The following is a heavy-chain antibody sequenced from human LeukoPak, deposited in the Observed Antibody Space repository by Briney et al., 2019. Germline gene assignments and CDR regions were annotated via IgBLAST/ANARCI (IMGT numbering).Heavy chain of an antibody. CDR2: ISSSSSTI. D-gene: IGHD2-2*01. V-gene: IGHV3-48*01. Sequence: GGSLRLSCAASGFTFSSYSMTWVRQAPGKGLEWVSYISSSSSTIYYADSVKGRFTISRDNAKNSLYLQMNSLRAEDTAVYYCARDLPMKDIVVVPVATFDYWGQGTLVTVSS. J-gene: IGHJ4*02. CDR3: ARDLPMKDIVVVPVATFDY. CDR1: GFTFSSYS.